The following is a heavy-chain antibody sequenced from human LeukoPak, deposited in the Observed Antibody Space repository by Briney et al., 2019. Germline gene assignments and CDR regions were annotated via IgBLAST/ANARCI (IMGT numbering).Heavy chain of an antibody. D-gene: IGHD2-15*01. CDR3: VRGGNCGGGTCYSDRGWFDP. Sequence: SETLSLTCTVSGGSISSYYWSWVRQPPGRGLEWIGYIYYSGSTNYNPSLKSRVTISVYTSKKQFSLKLSSVTAADTAVYYCVRGGNCGGGTCYSDRGWFDPWGQGTLVTVSS. J-gene: IGHJ5*02. CDR1: GGSISSYY. CDR2: IYYSGST. V-gene: IGHV4-59*01.